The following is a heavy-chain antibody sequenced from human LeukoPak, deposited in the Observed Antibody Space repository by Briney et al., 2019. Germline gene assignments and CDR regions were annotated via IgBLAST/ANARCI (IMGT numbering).Heavy chain of an antibody. CDR1: GFTFSCCG. D-gene: IGHD1-14*01. CDR2: NGRTSTNN. CDR3: ATETIGRHYDY. Sequence: GGSLRRFCGASGFTFSCCGFNWVRQAPGKGLEWVSSNGRTSTNNYYADSVRGPFTIARDNAKNSMYLQMDSLRDEDTAVYYCATETIGRHYDYWGQGTLLTVSS. J-gene: IGHJ4*02. V-gene: IGHV3-21*01.